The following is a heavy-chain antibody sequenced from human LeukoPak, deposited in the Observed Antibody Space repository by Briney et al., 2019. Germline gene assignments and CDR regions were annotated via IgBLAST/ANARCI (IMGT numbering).Heavy chain of an antibody. Sequence: SETLSLTCTVSGGSISSYYWSWVPQPAGKGLGRIGRIYMTGSTNYNPSLKSRVIMSVDTSKNQFSLKLNSVTAADTAVYYCARDGIGAGWYFDLWGRGTRVTVSS. V-gene: IGHV4-4*07. D-gene: IGHD1-26*01. J-gene: IGHJ2*01. CDR3: ARDGIGAGWYFDL. CDR1: GGSISSYY. CDR2: IYMTGST.